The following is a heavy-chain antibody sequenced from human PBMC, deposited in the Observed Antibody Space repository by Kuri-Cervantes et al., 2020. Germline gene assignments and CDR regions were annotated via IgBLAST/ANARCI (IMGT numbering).Heavy chain of an antibody. V-gene: IGHV4-4*07. D-gene: IGHD5-12*01. CDR3: ARTGGWLGLGYYYGMDV. Sequence: GSLRLSFTASGGSISSYYWSWIRQPAGKGLEWIGRIYTSGSTNYNPPLKSRVTMSVDTSKNQFSLKLSSVTAADTAVYYCARTGGWLGLGYYYGMDVWGQGTTVTVSS. CDR1: GGSISSYY. J-gene: IGHJ6*02. CDR2: IYTSGST.